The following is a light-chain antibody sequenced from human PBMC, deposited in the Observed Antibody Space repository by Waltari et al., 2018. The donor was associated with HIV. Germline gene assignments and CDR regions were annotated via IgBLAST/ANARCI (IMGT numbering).Light chain of an antibody. CDR1: QSISNW. Sequence: DIKTTQSLSTVSASDGHIIIITCRASQSISNWLAWFQQKPGKAPKLLIYKASNLESGVPSRFSGSGSGTEFTLTINSLQPDDFATYFCQQYSSDPLTFGRGTRVEVK. CDR3: QQYSSDPLT. CDR2: KAS. J-gene: IGKJ4*01. V-gene: IGKV1-5*03.